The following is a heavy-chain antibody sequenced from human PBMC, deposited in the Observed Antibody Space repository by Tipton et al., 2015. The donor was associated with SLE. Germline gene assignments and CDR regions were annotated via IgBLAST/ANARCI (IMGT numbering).Heavy chain of an antibody. CDR3: ARDQGCGYDCYSYFQR. V-gene: IGHV4-31*03. CDR2: IYYTGST. CDR1: EGSISSGGYY. D-gene: IGHD2-21*01. Sequence: TLSLTCTVSEGSISSGGYYWSWIRQHPGKGLEWIGYIYYTGSTYYNPSLKSRVAMSVDTSKTQFSLKLSSVTAADTAVYYCARDQGCGYDCYSYFQRWGQGTLVTVSS. J-gene: IGHJ1*01.